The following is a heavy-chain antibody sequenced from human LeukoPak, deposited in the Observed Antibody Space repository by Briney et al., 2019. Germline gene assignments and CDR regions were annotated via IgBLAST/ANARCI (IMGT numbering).Heavy chain of an antibody. Sequence: GGSLRLSCAASEFTFSSYSTSWVRQAPGKGLEWVSSISSSSSYIDYADSVKGRFTISRDNAKNSLYLQMNSLGAEDTAVYYCARDSSSITAVEFDYWGQGTLVTVSS. CDR1: EFTFSSYS. J-gene: IGHJ4*02. CDR3: ARDSSSITAVEFDY. CDR2: ISSSSSYI. V-gene: IGHV3-21*01. D-gene: IGHD6-25*01.